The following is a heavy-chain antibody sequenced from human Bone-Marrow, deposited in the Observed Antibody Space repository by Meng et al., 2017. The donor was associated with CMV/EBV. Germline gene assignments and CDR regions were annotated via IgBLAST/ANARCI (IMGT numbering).Heavy chain of an antibody. CDR1: GGSISSSNW. D-gene: IGHD2-2*01. J-gene: IGHJ2*01. CDR3: ARDMKQFSTIVVVPAARYFDL. Sequence: LSLTCAVSGGSISSSNWWSWVRQAPGKGLEWVSYISSSGSTIYYADSVKGRFTISRDNAKNSLYLQMNSLRAEDTAVYYCARDMKQFSTIVVVPAARYFDLWGRGTLVTVSS. V-gene: IGHV3-11*04. CDR2: ISSSGSTI.